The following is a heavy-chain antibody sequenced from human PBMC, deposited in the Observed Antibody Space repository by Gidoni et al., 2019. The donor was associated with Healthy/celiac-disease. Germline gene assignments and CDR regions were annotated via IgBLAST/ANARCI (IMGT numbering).Heavy chain of an antibody. Sequence: EVQLVESGGGLVQPGGYLSLSCAASGFTVSSNYLRWVLQAPGKGLEGVSVIYSGGSTYYADSVKGRFTISRHNSKNTLDLQMNSLRAEDTAVYYCARPRYSSGWGFDYWGQGTLVTVSS. CDR3: ARPRYSSGWGFDY. V-gene: IGHV3-53*04. D-gene: IGHD6-19*01. CDR2: IYSGGST. J-gene: IGHJ4*02. CDR1: GFTVSSNY.